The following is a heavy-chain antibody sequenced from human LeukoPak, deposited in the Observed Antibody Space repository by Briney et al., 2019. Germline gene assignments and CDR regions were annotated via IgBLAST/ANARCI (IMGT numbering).Heavy chain of an antibody. D-gene: IGHD6-13*01. Sequence: SESLSLTCTASGYSISSGYYWGCIRQPPGKGLEGTGSIYYSGSTYYNPSLKSRVAISVDTSKNQLSLKLSTLTAADTAVYYFARRRGSSSLDYWREGTLV. V-gene: IGHV4-38-2*02. CDR2: IYYSGST. J-gene: IGHJ4*02. CDR1: GYSISSGYY. CDR3: ARRRGSSSLDY.